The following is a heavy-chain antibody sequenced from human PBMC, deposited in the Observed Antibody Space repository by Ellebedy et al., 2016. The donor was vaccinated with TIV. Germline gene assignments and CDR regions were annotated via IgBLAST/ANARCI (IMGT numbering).Heavy chain of an antibody. CDR3: ASGAYYYDSSGYFTSYYYMDV. Sequence: AASVKVSCKASGYTFTSYDINWVRQATGQGLEWMGWMNPNSGNTGYAQKFQGRVTMTRNTSISTAYMELSSLRSEDKAVYYCASGAYYYDSSGYFTSYYYMDVWGKGTTVTVSS. CDR2: MNPNSGNT. J-gene: IGHJ6*03. CDR1: GYTFTSYD. D-gene: IGHD3-22*01. V-gene: IGHV1-8*01.